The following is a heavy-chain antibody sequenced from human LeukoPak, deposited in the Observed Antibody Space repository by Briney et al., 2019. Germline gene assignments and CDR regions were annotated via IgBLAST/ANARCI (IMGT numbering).Heavy chain of an antibody. D-gene: IGHD5-18*01. V-gene: IGHV4-61*01. CDR1: GGSVSSGRYY. CDR2: IYYSGTT. Sequence: SETLSLTCSVSGGSVSSGRYYWTWIRQPPGKGLEWIGYIYYSGTTNYNPSLKSRVTISVDTSKNQFSLNLSSVTAADTAVYYCARRSPGYSYSIDSWGQGTLVTVSS. CDR3: ARRSPGYSYSIDS. J-gene: IGHJ4*02.